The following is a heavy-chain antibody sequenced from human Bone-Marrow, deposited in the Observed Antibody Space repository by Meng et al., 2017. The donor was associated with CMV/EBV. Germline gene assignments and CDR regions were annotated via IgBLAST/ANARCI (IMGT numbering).Heavy chain of an antibody. Sequence: GSLRLSCTVSGGSISSSSYYWGWIRQPPGKGLEWIGSIYYSGSTYYNPSLKSRVTISVDTSKNQFSLKLSSVTAADMAVYYCARHELVVVMFDYWGQGTLVTVSS. CDR3: ARHELVVVMFDY. D-gene: IGHD3-22*01. CDR1: GGSISSSSYY. CDR2: IYYSGST. V-gene: IGHV4-39*01. J-gene: IGHJ4*02.